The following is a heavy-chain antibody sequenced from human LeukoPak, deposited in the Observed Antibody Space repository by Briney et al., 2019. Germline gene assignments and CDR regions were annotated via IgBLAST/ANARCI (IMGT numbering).Heavy chain of an antibody. V-gene: IGHV1-24*01. CDR2: FDAEDGET. CDR3: ATGRIYYDSSGYYQLDY. CDR1: GYTLTELS. Sequence: ASVRVSSKVSGYTLTELSMHWVRQAPGKGLEWMGRFDAEDGETIYAQKFQGRVTMTEDTSTDTAYMELSSLRSEDTAVYYCATGRIYYDSSGYYQLDYWGQGTLVTVSS. D-gene: IGHD3-22*01. J-gene: IGHJ4*02.